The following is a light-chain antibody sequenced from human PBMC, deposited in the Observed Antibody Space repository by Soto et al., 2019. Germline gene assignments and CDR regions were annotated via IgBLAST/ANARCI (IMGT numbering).Light chain of an antibody. CDR2: GTS. J-gene: IGKJ5*01. V-gene: IGKV3-20*01. CDR3: HQYGGSPVT. CDR1: QSISSKV. Sequence: EIVLTQSPGPLSFSPGERATLSCVTSQSISSKVLAWYQQKPGQAPRLLIYGTSIRATGIPTRFSGSVSGTDFTITISRLEPEDFAVYFCHQYGGSPVTFGQGTRLEIK.